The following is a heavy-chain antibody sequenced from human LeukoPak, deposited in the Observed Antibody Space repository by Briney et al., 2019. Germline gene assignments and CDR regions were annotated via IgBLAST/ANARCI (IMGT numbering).Heavy chain of an antibody. CDR2: INPSGGST. CDR1: GYTFTSYY. Sequence: ASVKVSCKASGYTFTSYYMHWVRQAPGQGLEWMGIINPSGGSTSYAQKFQGRVTMTRDTSISTAYMELSRLRSDDTAVYYCARFVLSGNWFDPWGQGTLVTVSS. J-gene: IGHJ5*02. V-gene: IGHV1-46*01. D-gene: IGHD2-8*01. CDR3: ARFVLSGNWFDP.